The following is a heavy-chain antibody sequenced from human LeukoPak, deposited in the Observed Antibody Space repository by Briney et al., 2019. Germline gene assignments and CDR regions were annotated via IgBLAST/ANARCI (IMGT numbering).Heavy chain of an antibody. Sequence: PGASLRLSCAASGFTLSSYAMSWVRQAPGKGLEWVSAISGSGGSTYYADSVKGRFTISRDNSKNTLYLQMNSLRAEDTAVYYCAKDLRLVQDYWGQGTLVTVSS. CDR2: ISGSGGST. CDR1: GFTLSSYA. J-gene: IGHJ4*02. V-gene: IGHV3-23*01. CDR3: AKDLRLVQDY. D-gene: IGHD6-6*01.